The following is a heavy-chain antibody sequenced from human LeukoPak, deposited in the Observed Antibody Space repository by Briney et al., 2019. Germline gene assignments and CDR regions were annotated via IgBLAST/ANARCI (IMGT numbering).Heavy chain of an antibody. D-gene: IGHD6-6*01. CDR3: ARRTIKSSSSLDAFDI. CDR1: GYSFSSYW. V-gene: IGHV5-51*01. Sequence: GESLKISCKGSGYSFSSYWIGWVRQMPGKGLEWMGIIYPGDSDTRYRTSFQGQVTISADKSISTAYLQWSSLKASDTAMYYCARRTIKSSSSLDAFDIWGQGTMVTVSS. J-gene: IGHJ3*02. CDR2: IYPGDSDT.